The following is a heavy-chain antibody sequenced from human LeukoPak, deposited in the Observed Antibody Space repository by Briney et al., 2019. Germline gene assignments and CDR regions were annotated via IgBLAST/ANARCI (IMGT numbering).Heavy chain of an antibody. J-gene: IGHJ4*02. CDR1: GFTFSDYY. V-gene: IGHV3-11*01. CDR2: ISSSGSTI. CDR3: AKARGLGIVGAHFDY. D-gene: IGHD1-26*01. Sequence: PGGSLRLSCAASGFTFSDYYMSWIRQAPGKGLEWVSYISSSGSTIYYADSVKGRFTISRDNAKNSPYLQMNSLRAEDTAVYYCAKARGLGIVGAHFDYWGQGTLVTVSS.